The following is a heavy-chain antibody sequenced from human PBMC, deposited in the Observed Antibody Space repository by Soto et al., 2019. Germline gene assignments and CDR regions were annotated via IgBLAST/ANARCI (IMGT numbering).Heavy chain of an antibody. CDR2: VIPILGMA. D-gene: IGHD2-2*01. CDR1: GGTFSSYS. J-gene: IGHJ5*02. CDR3: ARGGAVVVPGAVDRHNWFDP. V-gene: IGHV1-69*02. Sequence: QVQLVQSGAEVKKPGPSVKVSCEASGGTFSSYSFSWVRQAPGQGLEWMGRVIPILGMANYAQKFQGRATITADKSTSTVYMELSSLRSEDTAVYYCARGGAVVVPGAVDRHNWFDPWGQGTLVTFSS.